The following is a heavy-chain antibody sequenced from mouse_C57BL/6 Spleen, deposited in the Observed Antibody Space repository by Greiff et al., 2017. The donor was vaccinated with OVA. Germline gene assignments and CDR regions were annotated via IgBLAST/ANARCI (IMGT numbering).Heavy chain of an antibody. CDR3: LGGTWFAY. J-gene: IGHJ3*01. CDR1: GYTFTSYW. CDR2: IDPSDSYT. V-gene: IGHV1-69*01. Sequence: VQLQQPGAELVMPGASVKLSCKASGYTFTSYWMHWVKQRPGQGLEWIGEIDPSDSYTNYNQKFKGKSTLTVDKSSSTAYMQLSSLTSEDSAVYYCLGGTWFAYWGQGTLVTVSA. D-gene: IGHD3-1*01.